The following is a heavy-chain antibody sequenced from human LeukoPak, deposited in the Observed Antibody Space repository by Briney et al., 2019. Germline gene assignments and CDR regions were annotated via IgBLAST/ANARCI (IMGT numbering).Heavy chain of an antibody. CDR2: ISGSGGST. V-gene: IGHV3-23*01. D-gene: IGHD1-26*01. Sequence: PGGSLRLSCAASGFTFSSYGMSWVRQAPGKGLEWVSAISGSGGSTFYADSVKGRFTISRDNSKNTLYLQMNSLRAEDTAVYYCARDAGSGSYWGYFDYWGQGTLVTVSS. J-gene: IGHJ4*02. CDR3: ARDAGSGSYWGYFDY. CDR1: GFTFSSYG.